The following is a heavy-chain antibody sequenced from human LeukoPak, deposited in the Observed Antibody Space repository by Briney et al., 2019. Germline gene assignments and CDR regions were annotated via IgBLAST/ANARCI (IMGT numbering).Heavy chain of an antibody. J-gene: IGHJ4*02. D-gene: IGHD6-19*01. CDR3: ARDRVGSGWPRPWYFES. V-gene: IGHV1-2*02. CDR2: ISPNTGAT. CDR1: GYTFTGYY. Sequence: GASVKVSCKPSGYTFTGYYLHWVRQAPGQGLEWMGWISPNTGATIYAEKFQGRVTMTRDTSIDTAYMEMRSLRSDDTAVYYCARDRVGSGWPRPWYFESWGQGTLITVSS.